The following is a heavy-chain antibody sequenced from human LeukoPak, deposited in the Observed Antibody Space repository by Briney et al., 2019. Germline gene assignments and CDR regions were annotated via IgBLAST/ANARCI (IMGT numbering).Heavy chain of an antibody. Sequence: GSLRLSCAASGFTFSSYWMSWVRQAPGKGLEWVANIKDDGSEKYYVDSVKGRFTVSRDDAKNSLYLQMNSLRAEDTAVYYCARARDSSWDYWGQGTLVTVSS. J-gene: IGHJ4*02. D-gene: IGHD6-13*01. V-gene: IGHV3-7*03. CDR1: GFTFSSYW. CDR3: ARARDSSWDY. CDR2: IKDDGSEK.